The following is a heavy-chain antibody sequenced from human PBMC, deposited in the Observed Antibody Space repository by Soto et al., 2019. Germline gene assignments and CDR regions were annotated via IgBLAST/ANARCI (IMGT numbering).Heavy chain of an antibody. Sequence: GGSLRLSCAASGFSVSNNYMTWVRQVPGKGLEWVSVLHSGGSTNYADSVKGRFTISRDDSKNTLYLQMNSLRAEDTAVYYCARPSVGDPLDYWGQGTLVTVS. J-gene: IGHJ4*02. D-gene: IGHD3-16*01. CDR3: ARPSVGDPLDY. V-gene: IGHV3-66*04. CDR1: GFSVSNNY. CDR2: LHSGGST.